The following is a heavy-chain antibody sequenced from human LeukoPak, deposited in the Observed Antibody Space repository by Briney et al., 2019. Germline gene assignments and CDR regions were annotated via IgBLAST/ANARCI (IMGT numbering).Heavy chain of an antibody. CDR2: IYSGGST. J-gene: IGHJ4*02. Sequence: HPGGSLRLFCAASGFTVSSNYMSWVRQAPGKGLEWVSVIYSGGSTYYADSVKGRFTISRDNSKNTLYLQMNSLRAEDTAVYYCARDLGARGDYWGQGTLVTVSS. CDR3: ARDLGARGDY. CDR1: GFTVSSNY. V-gene: IGHV3-66*01.